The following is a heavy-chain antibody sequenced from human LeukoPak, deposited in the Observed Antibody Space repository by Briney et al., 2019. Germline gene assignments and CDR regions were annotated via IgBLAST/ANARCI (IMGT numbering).Heavy chain of an antibody. CDR1: GGSFSGYY. J-gene: IGHJ4*02. CDR3: ARGFYYFDY. CDR2: INHSGST. V-gene: IGHV4-34*01. Sequence: PSETLSLTCAVYGGSFSGYYWSWIRQPPGKGLEWIGEINHSGSTNYNPPLKSRVTISVDTSKNQLSLKLSSVTAADTAVYYCARGFYYFDYWGQGTLVTVSS.